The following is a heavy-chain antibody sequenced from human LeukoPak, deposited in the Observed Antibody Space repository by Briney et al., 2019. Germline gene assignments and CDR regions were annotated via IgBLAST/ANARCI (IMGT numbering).Heavy chain of an antibody. J-gene: IGHJ4*02. D-gene: IGHD1-1*01. Sequence: GGPLRLSCAASGFPFSSYWMSWVRQAPGKGLEWVANIKQDGSDKYYVDSVKGRFTISRDNAKNSLYLQLNSLRADDTAVYYCARLTGTTGFDYWGQGTLVIVSS. CDR3: ARLTGTTGFDY. V-gene: IGHV3-7*01. CDR1: GFPFSSYW. CDR2: IKQDGSDK.